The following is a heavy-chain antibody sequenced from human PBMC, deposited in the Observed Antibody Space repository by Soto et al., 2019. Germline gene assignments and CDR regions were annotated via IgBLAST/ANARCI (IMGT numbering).Heavy chain of an antibody. CDR1: GFTFSNAW. CDR3: TTGRYYDSSGYYGVKNYYYYGMDV. J-gene: IGHJ6*02. V-gene: IGHV3-15*01. D-gene: IGHD3-22*01. CDR2: IKSKTDGGTT. Sequence: EVQLVESGGGLVKPGGSLRLSCAASGFTFSNAWMSWVRQAPGKGLEWVGRIKSKTDGGTTDYAAPVKGRFTISRDDSKNTLYLQMNSLKTEDTAVYYCTTGRYYDSSGYYGVKNYYYYGMDVWGQGTTVTVSS.